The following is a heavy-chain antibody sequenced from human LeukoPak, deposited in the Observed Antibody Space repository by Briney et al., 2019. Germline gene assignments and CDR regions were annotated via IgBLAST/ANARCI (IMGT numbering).Heavy chain of an antibody. CDR3: ATYRIAVAGFGY. CDR2: FDPEDGET. CDR1: GYTLTELS. J-gene: IGHJ4*02. D-gene: IGHD6-19*01. V-gene: IGHV1-24*01. Sequence: ASVKVSCKVSGYTLTELSMHWVRQAPGKGLEWMGGFDPEDGETIYAQKFQGRVTMTEDTSTDTAYMELSSLRSEDTAVYYCATYRIAVAGFGYWGQGTLVTVSS.